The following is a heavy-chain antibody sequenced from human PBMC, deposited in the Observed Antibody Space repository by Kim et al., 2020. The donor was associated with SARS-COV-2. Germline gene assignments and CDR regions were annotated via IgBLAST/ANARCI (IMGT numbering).Heavy chain of an antibody. CDR2: VYYSGST. V-gene: IGHV4-39*01. J-gene: IGHJ5*02. D-gene: IGHD3-22*01. Sequence: SETLSLTCTVSGGSMSTNNYYWSWLRQPPGKGLEWIGSVYYSGSTYYNPSLKSRVTMSVDTSKNNFSLRLSSATAADTAVYHCARQWGLPRISVMVVVFNPGYWFDPWGQGTLVTVSS. CDR1: GGSMSTNNYY. CDR3: ARQWGLPRISVMVVVFNPGYWFDP.